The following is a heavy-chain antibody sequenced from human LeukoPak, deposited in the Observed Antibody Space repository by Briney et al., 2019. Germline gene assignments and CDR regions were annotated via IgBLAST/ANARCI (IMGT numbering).Heavy chain of an antibody. CDR2: INHSGST. J-gene: IGHJ5*02. V-gene: IGHV4-39*02. CDR1: GASISNGAYY. D-gene: IGHD3-10*01. CDR3: ARLSLLPQHITMVRGVHP. Sequence: SETLSLTCTVSGASISNGAYYWTWIRQPPGKGLDWIGEINHSGSTNYNPSLKSRVTISVDTSKNHLSLKLNSVTAADTAVYYCARLSLLPQHITMVRGVHPWGQGTLVTVSS.